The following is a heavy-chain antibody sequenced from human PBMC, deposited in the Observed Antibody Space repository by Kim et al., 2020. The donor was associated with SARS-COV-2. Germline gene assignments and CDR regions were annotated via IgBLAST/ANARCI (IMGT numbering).Heavy chain of an antibody. J-gene: IGHJ6*02. CDR1: GGSVSSGSYY. V-gene: IGHV4-61*01. CDR2: IYYSGST. CDR3: ARRCSSCDYYYGMDV. Sequence: SETLSLTCTVSGGSVSSGSYYWSWIRQPPGKGLEWIGYIYYSGSTNYNPSLKSRVTISVDTSKNQFSLKLSSVTAADTAVYYCARRCSSCDYYYGMDVWGQGTTVTVSS. D-gene: IGHD2-2*01.